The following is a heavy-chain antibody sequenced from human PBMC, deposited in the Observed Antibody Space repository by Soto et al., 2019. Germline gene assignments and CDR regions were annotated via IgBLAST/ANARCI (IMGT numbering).Heavy chain of an antibody. CDR3: AKGGPAYSPLPDF. CDR1: GFTFSSYA. D-gene: IGHD2-15*01. V-gene: IGHV3-23*01. J-gene: IGHJ4*02. Sequence: GGSLRLSCAASGFTFSSYAMSWVRQAPGKGLEWVSAISAGDDSTYYADSVKGRYTISRDNSKNTLYLQMNSLRTEDTSLYFCAKGGPAYSPLPDFWGQGALVTVSS. CDR2: ISAGDDST.